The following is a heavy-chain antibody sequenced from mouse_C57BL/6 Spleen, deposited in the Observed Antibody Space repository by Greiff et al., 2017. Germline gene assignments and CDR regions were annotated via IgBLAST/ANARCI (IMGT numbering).Heavy chain of an antibody. CDR3: ARDELWSYAMDY. Sequence: EVKLVESGGGLVQSGRSLRLSCATSGFTFRDFYMEWVNPAPGKGLEWIAARRNKANDYTTEYSASVKGRFSVSRDTSQSILYLQMNALRAEDTAIDYCARDELWSYAMDYWGQGTSVTVSS. CDR1: GFTFRDFY. V-gene: IGHV7-1*01. CDR2: RRNKANDYTT. D-gene: IGHD1-1*02. J-gene: IGHJ4*01.